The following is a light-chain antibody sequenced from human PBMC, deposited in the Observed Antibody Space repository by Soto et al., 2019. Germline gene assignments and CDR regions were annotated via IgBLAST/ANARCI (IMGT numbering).Light chain of an antibody. J-gene: IGLJ1*01. V-gene: IGLV2-14*01. CDR3: TSYTSSSTYV. CDR2: DVT. Sequence: VLTQPASVSGPPGQSITVSCTGTSSDVGGYDYVSWYQQHPGNAPKLLISDVTNRPSGVSNRFSGSKSGNTASLTISGLQTEHEADYYCTSYTSSSTYVFGTGTKVTVL. CDR1: SSDVGGYDY.